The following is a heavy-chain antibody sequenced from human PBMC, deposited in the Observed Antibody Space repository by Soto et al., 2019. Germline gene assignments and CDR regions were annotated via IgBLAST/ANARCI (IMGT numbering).Heavy chain of an antibody. J-gene: IGHJ4*02. CDR1: GGDLRNSG. CDR2: IFPLLAMV. V-gene: IGHV1-69*04. Sequence: QVHLVQSGAEMKKPGSSVKVSCKVSGGDLRNSGISWVRQAPGQGLEWMGGIFPLLAMVDYSKKFQGRVTINADESTNTAYMDLGSLRSTDTAVFSCAKDDGAAFKSWGQGTLVIVSS. D-gene: IGHD6-25*01. CDR3: AKDDGAAFKS.